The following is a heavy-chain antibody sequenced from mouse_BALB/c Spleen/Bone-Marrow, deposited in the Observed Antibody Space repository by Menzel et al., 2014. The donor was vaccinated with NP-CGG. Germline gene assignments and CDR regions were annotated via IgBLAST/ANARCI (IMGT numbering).Heavy chain of an antibody. CDR1: DYY. Sequence: DYYINWVKQRTGQGLERIGEIYPGSGNTYYNEKFKVKATLTADKSSSTAYMQLSSLTSEASAVYYCARGHYGSSYSAVDYWGQGTSVTVSS. CDR3: ARGHYGSSYSAVDY. V-gene: IGHV1-77*01. CDR2: IYPGSGNT. J-gene: IGHJ4*01. D-gene: IGHD1-1*01.